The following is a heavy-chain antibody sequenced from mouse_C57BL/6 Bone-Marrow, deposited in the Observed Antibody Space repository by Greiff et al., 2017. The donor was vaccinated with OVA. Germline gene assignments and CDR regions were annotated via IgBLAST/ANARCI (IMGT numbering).Heavy chain of an antibody. V-gene: IGHV1-15*01. D-gene: IGHD2-3*01. J-gene: IGHJ3*01. CDR2: IDPETGGT. CDR3: TRTRWAWFAY. Sequence: QVQLQQSGAELVRPGASVTLSCKASGYTFTDYEMHWVKQTPVHGLEWIGAIDPETGGTDYNQKFKGKAILTADKSSSTAYMELRSLTSEDSAVYYCTRTRWAWFAYWGQGTLVTVSA. CDR1: GYTFTDYE.